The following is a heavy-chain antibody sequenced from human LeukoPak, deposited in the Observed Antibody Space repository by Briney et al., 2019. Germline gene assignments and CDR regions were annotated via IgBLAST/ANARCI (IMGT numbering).Heavy chain of an antibody. CDR1: GFKLSSYE. D-gene: IGHD3-10*01. CDR2: ISSSSSYI. Sequence: GGSLRLSCAASGFKLSSYEMNWVRQTPGKGLEWVSSISSSSSYIYYADSVKGRFTISRDNAKNSLYLQMNSLRAEDTAVYYCARDYRPDTMVRGVINYWGQGTLVTVSS. V-gene: IGHV3-21*01. CDR3: ARDYRPDTMVRGVINY. J-gene: IGHJ4*02.